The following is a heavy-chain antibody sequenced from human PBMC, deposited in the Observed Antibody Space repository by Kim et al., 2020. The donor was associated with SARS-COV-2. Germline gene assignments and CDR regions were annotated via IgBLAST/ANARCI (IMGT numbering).Heavy chain of an antibody. D-gene: IGHD2-15*01. CDR2: TTGSGGGS. CDR3: LRDERNIGSFFYG. CDR1: GFTFSGYA. V-gene: IGHV3-64*04. Sequence: GGSLRLSCSASGFTFSGYAIRWVRRAPGKGLEWVTATTGSGGGSYYADSVKGRFTISRDNSKNTLYLQMNSLRAEDTSVYYCLRDERNIGSFFYGRG. J-gene: IGHJ1*01.